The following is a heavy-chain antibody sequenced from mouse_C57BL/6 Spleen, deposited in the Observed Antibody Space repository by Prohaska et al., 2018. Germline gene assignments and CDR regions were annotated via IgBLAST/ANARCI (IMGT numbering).Heavy chain of an antibody. D-gene: IGHD5-1-1*01. Sequence: GADLVKPGASVKLSCTASVFNIHDYYIHLVKQRTEQGLECIGRIDPEDGETKYAPKFQGKATITADTSSNTAYLQLSSLTSEDTAVNYCAIPDGFAYWGEGTLVTVCA. CDR2: IDPEDGET. CDR1: VFNIHDYY. V-gene: IGHV14-2*01. J-gene: IGHJ3*01. CDR3: AIPDGFAY.